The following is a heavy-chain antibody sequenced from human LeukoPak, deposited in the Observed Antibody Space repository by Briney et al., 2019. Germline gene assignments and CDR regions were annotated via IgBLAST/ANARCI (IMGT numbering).Heavy chain of an antibody. D-gene: IGHD1-26*01. CDR3: ANARSGSYYEPLPF. J-gene: IGHJ4*02. CDR1: GFTFSSYS. V-gene: IGHV3-23*01. Sequence: PGGSLRLSCAASGFTFSSYSMNWVRQAPGKGLEWVSTFSVTGSNTYYADSVKGRFTISRDNSKNTLYLQMNSLSAEDTAIYYCANARSGSYYEPLPFWGQGTLVTVSS. CDR2: FSVTGSNT.